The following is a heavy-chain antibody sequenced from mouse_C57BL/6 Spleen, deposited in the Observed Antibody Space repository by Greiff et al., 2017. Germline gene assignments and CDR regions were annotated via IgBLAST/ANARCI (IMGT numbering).Heavy chain of an antibody. Sequence: QVQLKQPGTELVKPGASVKLSCKASGYTFTSYWMHWVKQRPGQGLEWIGNINPSNGGTNYNEKFKSKATLTVDKSSSTAYMQLSSLTSEDSAVYYCARSGYYDPYYYAMDYWGQGTSVTVSS. CDR1: GYTFTSYW. D-gene: IGHD2-3*01. J-gene: IGHJ4*01. V-gene: IGHV1-53*01. CDR2: INPSNGGT. CDR3: ARSGYYDPYYYAMDY.